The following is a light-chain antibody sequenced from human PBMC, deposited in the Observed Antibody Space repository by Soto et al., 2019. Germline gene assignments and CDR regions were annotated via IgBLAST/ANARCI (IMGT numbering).Light chain of an antibody. CDR2: GAS. CDR3: QQYGSPPQT. CDR1: QSVSSSY. J-gene: IGKJ1*01. V-gene: IGKV3-20*01. Sequence: EIVLTQSPGTLSLSPGERATLSCRASQSVSSSYLAWYQQKPGQAPRLLIYGASSRATGIPDRFSGSGSGTDFPLTISRLEPEDFAVYYCQQYGSPPQTFGQGTKVDIK.